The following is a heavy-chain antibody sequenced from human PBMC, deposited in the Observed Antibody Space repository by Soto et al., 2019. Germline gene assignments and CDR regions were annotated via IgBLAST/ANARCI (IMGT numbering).Heavy chain of an antibody. D-gene: IGHD6-13*01. CDR2: ISYDGTNK. J-gene: IGHJ5*02. CDR3: AKDGSGSSWYNWFDP. CDR1: GFTFSSYD. Sequence: QVQLVESGGGVVQPGRSLRLSCAASGFTFSSYDMHWVRQAPGKGLEWVAVISYDGTNKYYADSVKGRFTISRDNSKNTLYLQMNSLRAEDTAVYYCAKDGSGSSWYNWFDPWGQGTLVTVSS. V-gene: IGHV3-30*18.